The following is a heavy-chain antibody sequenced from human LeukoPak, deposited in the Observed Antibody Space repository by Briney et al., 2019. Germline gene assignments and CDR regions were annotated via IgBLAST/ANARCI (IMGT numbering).Heavy chain of an antibody. J-gene: IGHJ5*02. CDR2: IYYSGST. V-gene: IGHV4-59*08. Sequence: SETLSLTCTVSGGSISSYYWSWIRQPPGKGLEWIGYIYYSGSTNYNPSPKSRVTISVDTSKNQFSLKLSSVTAADTAVYYCAGFYCSSTSCYSGEWFDPWGQGTLVTVPS. CDR1: GGSISSYY. D-gene: IGHD2-2*01. CDR3: AGFYCSSTSCYSGEWFDP.